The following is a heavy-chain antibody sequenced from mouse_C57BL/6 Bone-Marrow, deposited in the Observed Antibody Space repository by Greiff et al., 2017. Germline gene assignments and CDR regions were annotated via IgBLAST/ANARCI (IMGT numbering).Heavy chain of an antibody. CDR2: IYPGSGST. CDR3: ARGDGSSLFAY. J-gene: IGHJ3*01. Sequence: QVQLQQPGAELVKPGASVKMSCKASGYTFTSYWITWVKQRPGQGLEWIGDIYPGSGSTNYNEKFKSKATLTVATSSSTAYMQLSSLTSEDSAVYYWARGDGSSLFAYWGKGTLVTVAA. V-gene: IGHV1-55*01. CDR1: GYTFTSYW. D-gene: IGHD1-1*01.